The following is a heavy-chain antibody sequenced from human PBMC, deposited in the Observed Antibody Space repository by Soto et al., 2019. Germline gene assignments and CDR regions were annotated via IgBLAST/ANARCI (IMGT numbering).Heavy chain of an antibody. CDR1: GFTFSSHA. CDR2: LSDSGDSI. D-gene: IGHD6-13*01. V-gene: IGHV3-23*01. J-gene: IGHJ4*02. CDR3: AKVSSSWYAGFFDL. Sequence: EVQLLESGGGLVQPGRSLRLSCTAPGFTFSSHAMTWVRQAPGKGLEWVSGLSDSGDSIYYADSVKGRFTIYRDNSMNTLYLQMNTLRVEDTAVYYCAKVSSSWYAGFFDLWGQGTLVTVSS.